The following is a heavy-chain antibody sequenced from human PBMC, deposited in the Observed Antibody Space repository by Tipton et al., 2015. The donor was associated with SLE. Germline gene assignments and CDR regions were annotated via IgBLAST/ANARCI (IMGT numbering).Heavy chain of an antibody. V-gene: IGHV4-34*01. D-gene: IGHD3-16*02. CDR2: INHSGST. Sequence: TLSLTCAVYGGPFSGYYWSWIRQPPGKGLEWIGEINHSGSTNYNPSLKSRVTISVDTSKNQFSLKLSSVTAADTAVYYCARTQYTFGGVIAPFDYWGQGTLVTVSS. CDR3: ARTQYTFGGVIAPFDY. J-gene: IGHJ4*02. CDR1: GGPFSGYY.